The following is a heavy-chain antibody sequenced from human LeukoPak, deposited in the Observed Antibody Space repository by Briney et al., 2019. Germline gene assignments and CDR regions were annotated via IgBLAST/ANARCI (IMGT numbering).Heavy chain of an antibody. CDR3: ARGSDGDYPFDY. J-gene: IGHJ4*02. V-gene: IGHV1-69*13. CDR2: IIPVFGTA. Sequence: GASVKVSCKPSGGTFSSYAISWVRQAPGQGLEWMGGIIPVFGTANYAQKFQGRVTITADESTSTAYMELSSLRSEDTAVYYCARGSDGDYPFDYWGQGTLVTVSS. CDR1: GGTFSSYA. D-gene: IGHD4-17*01.